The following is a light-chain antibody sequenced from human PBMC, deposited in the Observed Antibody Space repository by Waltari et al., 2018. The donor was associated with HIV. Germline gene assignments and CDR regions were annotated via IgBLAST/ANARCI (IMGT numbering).Light chain of an antibody. V-gene: IGLV1-47*01. CDR3: AAYDDNLPGWM. CDR1: SSNIGRTS. Sequence: QSVLTQPPSASGTPGQRVTSSCSGSSSNIGRTSVFWYQQFPGTAPKVLIYRNDQRPSGVPDRFSASRSGTSASLVISGLRSEDEADYYCAAYDDNLPGWMFGGGTKLTAL. J-gene: IGLJ3*02. CDR2: RND.